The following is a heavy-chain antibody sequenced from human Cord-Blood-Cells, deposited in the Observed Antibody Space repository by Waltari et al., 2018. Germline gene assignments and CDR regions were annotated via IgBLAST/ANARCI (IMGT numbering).Heavy chain of an antibody. V-gene: IGHV4-30-4*01. D-gene: IGHD2-2*01. CDR2: IYYSGST. CDR1: GGSISSGDYY. Sequence: QVQLQESGPGLVKPSQTLSLTCTVSGGSISSGDYYWTWIRQPPGKGLEWIGYIYYSGSTYYNPSLKSRVTISVDTSKNQFSLKLSSVTAADTAVYYCASLLKHQLLRFDAFDIWGQGTMVTVSS. J-gene: IGHJ3*02. CDR3: ASLLKHQLLRFDAFDI.